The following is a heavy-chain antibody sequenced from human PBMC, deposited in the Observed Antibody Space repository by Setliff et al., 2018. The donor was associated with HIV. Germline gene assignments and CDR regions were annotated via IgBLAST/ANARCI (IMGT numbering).Heavy chain of an antibody. D-gene: IGHD3-16*01. J-gene: IGHJ4*02. CDR1: GDYISSDDYY. CDR2: IHDNGKA. Sequence: SETLSLTCTVSGDYISSDDYYWGWIRQAPGKGLEWMGFIHDNGKAFYDTALKSRLTMYADTSRTQFYLNPRCVTASDTAVYYCARDVGGSEMATHFDYWGPGTLVTVSS. V-gene: IGHV4-39*02. CDR3: ARDVGGSEMATHFDY.